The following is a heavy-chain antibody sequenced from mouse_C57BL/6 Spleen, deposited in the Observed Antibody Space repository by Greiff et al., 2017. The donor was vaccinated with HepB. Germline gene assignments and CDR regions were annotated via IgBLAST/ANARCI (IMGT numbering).Heavy chain of an antibody. CDR2: ISNGGGST. J-gene: IGHJ2*01. CDR3: ARLYGDY. Sequence: DVMLVESGGGLVQPGGSLKLSCAASGFTFSDYYMYWVRQTPEKRLEWVAYISNGGGSTYYPDTVKGRFTISRDNAKNTLYLQMSRLKSEDTAMYYCARLYGDYWGQGTTLTVSS. D-gene: IGHD1-1*02. CDR1: GFTFSDYY. V-gene: IGHV5-12*01.